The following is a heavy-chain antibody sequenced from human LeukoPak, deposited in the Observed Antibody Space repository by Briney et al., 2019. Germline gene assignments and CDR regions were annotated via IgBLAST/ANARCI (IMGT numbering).Heavy chain of an antibody. CDR2: ISRDGINI. Sequence: PGGSLRLSCAASGFRFSDNSVAWVRQAPGKGLEWVSIISRDGINIYYADSLKGRITISRDNAKNSLSLQVNSLRAEDTAVYYCARGGTSVTRHFDCWGQGTLVTVSS. J-gene: IGHJ4*02. CDR1: GFRFSDNS. CDR3: ARGGTSVTRHFDC. V-gene: IGHV3-21*01. D-gene: IGHD4-17*01.